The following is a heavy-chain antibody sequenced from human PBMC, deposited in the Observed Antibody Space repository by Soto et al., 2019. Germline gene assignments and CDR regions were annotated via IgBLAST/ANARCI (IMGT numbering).Heavy chain of an antibody. CDR2: LSASGDMT. D-gene: IGHD2-8*01. CDR1: GFSFSIYG. V-gene: IGHV3-23*01. J-gene: IGHJ3*02. Sequence: EVQLLESGGGLVQPGGSLRVSCAASGFSFSIYGMSWVRQAPGKGLEWVAGLSASGDMTNYADSVKGRFTVSRDNSRNLLNLQMNSLRAEDTAEYFCAKDLAVVMKYVPGVFDIWGQGAMVTVSS. CDR3: AKDLAVVMKYVPGVFDI.